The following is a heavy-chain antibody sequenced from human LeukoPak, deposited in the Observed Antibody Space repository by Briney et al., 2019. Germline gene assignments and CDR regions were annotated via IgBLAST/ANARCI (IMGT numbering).Heavy chain of an antibody. CDR2: ISSSGSTI. CDR1: GFTFSDYY. D-gene: IGHD6-19*01. V-gene: IGHV3-11*04. CDR3: ARDRAVAGENDY. J-gene: IGHJ4*02. Sequence: AGGSLRLSCAASGFTFSDYYMSWIRQAPGKGLERVSYISSSGSTIYYADSVKGRFTISRDNAKNSLYLQMNSLRAEDTAVYYCARDRAVAGENDYWGQGTLVTVSS.